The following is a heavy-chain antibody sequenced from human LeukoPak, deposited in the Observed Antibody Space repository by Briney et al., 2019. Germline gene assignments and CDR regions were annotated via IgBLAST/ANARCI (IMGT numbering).Heavy chain of an antibody. CDR3: AKDFRVDSGSYYLFDY. CDR1: GFTFSSYW. D-gene: IGHD1-26*01. J-gene: IGHJ4*02. CDR2: ISGSGGST. Sequence: GGSLRLSCAASGFTFSSYWMSWVRQAPGKGLEWVSAISGSGGSTYYADSVKGRFTISRDNSKNTLYLQMNSLRAEDTAVYYCAKDFRVDSGSYYLFDYWGQGTLVTVSS. V-gene: IGHV3-23*01.